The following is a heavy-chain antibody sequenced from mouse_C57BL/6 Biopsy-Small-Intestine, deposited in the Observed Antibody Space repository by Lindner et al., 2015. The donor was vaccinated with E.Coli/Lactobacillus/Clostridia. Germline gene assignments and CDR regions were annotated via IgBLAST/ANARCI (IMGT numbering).Heavy chain of an antibody. D-gene: IGHD1-1*01. CDR1: DYSFTSYY. Sequence: VQLQESGPELVKPGASVKISCKASDYSFTSYYIHWVNQRPGQGLEWIGWIYPGSGNTKYNEKFKGKATLTADTSSSTAYIQLSSLKSEDSAVYYCTSYGSSPYYFDYWGQGTTLTVSS. J-gene: IGHJ2*01. V-gene: IGHV1-66*01. CDR2: IYPGSGNT. CDR3: TSYGSSPYYFDY.